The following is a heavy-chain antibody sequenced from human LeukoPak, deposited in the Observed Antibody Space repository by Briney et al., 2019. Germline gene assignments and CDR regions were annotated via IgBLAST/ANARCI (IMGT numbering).Heavy chain of an antibody. CDR2: ISPSGGST. D-gene: IGHD6-13*01. CDR3: ARDVYSIAAAGTFDY. Sequence: ASVKVSCKASGYTFTSYYMHWVRQAPGQGLEWMGIISPSGGSTSYAQKFQGRVTMTRDTSTSTVYMELSSLRSEDTAVYYCARDVYSIAAAGTFDYWGQGTLVTVSS. CDR1: GYTFTSYY. V-gene: IGHV1-46*01. J-gene: IGHJ4*02.